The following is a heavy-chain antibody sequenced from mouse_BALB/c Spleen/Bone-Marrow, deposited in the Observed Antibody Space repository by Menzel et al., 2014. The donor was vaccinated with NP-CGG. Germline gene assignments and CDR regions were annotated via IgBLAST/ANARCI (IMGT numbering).Heavy chain of an antibody. CDR3: TRYDLTTRAFAY. CDR2: IYPSDSYT. D-gene: IGHD3-3*01. J-gene: IGHJ3*01. CDR1: GYTFTSYW. V-gene: IGHV1-69*02. Sequence: QVQLQQSGAELVRPGASVKLSCKASGYTFTSYWINWVKQRPGQGLEWIGNIYPSDSYTNYNQKFKDKATLTVDKSSSTAYMQLSSPTSEDSAVYYCTRYDLTTRAFAYWGQGTLVTVSA.